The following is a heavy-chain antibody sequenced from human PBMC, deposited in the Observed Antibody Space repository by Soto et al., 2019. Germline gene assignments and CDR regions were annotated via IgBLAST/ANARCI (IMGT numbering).Heavy chain of an antibody. J-gene: IGHJ5*01. D-gene: IGHD1-26*01. V-gene: IGHV6-1*01. CDR2: TYYRSKWYN. CDR3: VRLIGNSWLDF. CDR1: GDSVSSSSVT. Sequence: SQTLSLPCAISGDSVSSSSVTWNWIRQSPSRGLELLGRTYYRSKWYNDYAESVKSRITINPDTSKNQFSLHLNSVTPEDTAVYYCVRLIGNSWLDFWGQGTLVTVSS.